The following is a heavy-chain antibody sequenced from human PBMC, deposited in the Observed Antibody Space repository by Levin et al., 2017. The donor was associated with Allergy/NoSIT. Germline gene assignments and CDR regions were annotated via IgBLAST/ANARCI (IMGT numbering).Heavy chain of an antibody. Sequence: PGGSLRLSCVASGFSFSRHGMHWVRQAPGKGLEWVGVISYDAINKYYADSVKGRFTISRDNFKNTLFLQMNSLSAEDTAVYYCAKELGEAAGTNYFDYWGQGSLVTVSS. CDR2: ISYDAINK. CDR3: AKELGEAAGTNYFDY. J-gene: IGHJ4*02. V-gene: IGHV3-30*18. D-gene: IGHD6-13*01. CDR1: GFSFSRHG.